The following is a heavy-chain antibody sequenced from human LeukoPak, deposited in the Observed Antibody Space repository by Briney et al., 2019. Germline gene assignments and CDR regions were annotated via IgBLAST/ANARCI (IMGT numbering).Heavy chain of an antibody. CDR2: VYYSGTT. J-gene: IGHJ4*02. Sequence: PSKTLSLTCTVSGDSISSGSYYWGWIRQPPEKGLEWIGNVYYSGTTYYNPSLKSRVTISVDTSKNQFSLKLSSVTAADTAVYYCARGPIKHYYGSGATFDYWGQGTLVTVSS. V-gene: IGHV4-39*07. D-gene: IGHD3-10*01. CDR3: ARGPIKHYYGSGATFDY. CDR1: GDSISSGSYY.